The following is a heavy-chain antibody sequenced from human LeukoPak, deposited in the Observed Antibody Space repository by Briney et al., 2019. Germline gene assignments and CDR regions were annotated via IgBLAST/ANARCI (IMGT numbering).Heavy chain of an antibody. J-gene: IGHJ5*02. CDR1: GFTFSSYA. Sequence: GSLRLSCAASGFTFSSYAMHWVRQAPGKGLEWVAVISYDGSNKYYADYVKGRFTISRDNSKNTLYLQMNNLRAEDTAVYYCAREAGVWFDPWGQGTLVTVSS. CDR3: AREAGVWFDP. D-gene: IGHD3-10*01. V-gene: IGHV3-30*01. CDR2: ISYDGSNK.